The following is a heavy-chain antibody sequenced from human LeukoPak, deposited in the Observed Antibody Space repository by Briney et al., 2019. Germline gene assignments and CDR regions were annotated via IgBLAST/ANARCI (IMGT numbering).Heavy chain of an antibody. J-gene: IGHJ4*02. D-gene: IGHD1-1*01. Sequence: GGSLRLSCAVSGFTFSSYWMSWVRQAPGKGLEWVANIKEDGSEKYYVDSVKGRFTISRDNAKNSLYLQMNSLRAEDTAVYYCAKTGTPWYYFDYWGQGTLVTVSS. CDR3: AKTGTPWYYFDY. V-gene: IGHV3-7*01. CDR1: GFTFSSYW. CDR2: IKEDGSEK.